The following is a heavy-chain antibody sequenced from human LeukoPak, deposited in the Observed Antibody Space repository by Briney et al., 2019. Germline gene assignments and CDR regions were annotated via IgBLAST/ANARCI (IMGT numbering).Heavy chain of an antibody. D-gene: IGHD5-18*01. CDR1: GFTFSTFA. V-gene: IGHV3-23*01. Sequence: GGSLRLSCAASGFTFSTFAMIWVRQPPRKGLEWVSSIFPSGGEIHYADSVRGRFTISRDNSKSTLSLQMNSLRAEDTAIYYCATYRQILLPFESWGQGTLVTVSS. J-gene: IGHJ4*02. CDR3: ATYRQILLPFES. CDR2: IFPSGGEI.